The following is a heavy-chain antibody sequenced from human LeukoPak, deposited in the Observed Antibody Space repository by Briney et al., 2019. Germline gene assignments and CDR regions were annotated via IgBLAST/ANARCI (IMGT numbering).Heavy chain of an antibody. CDR3: AKSGGRGMDV. V-gene: IGHV3-30*18. D-gene: IGHD2-15*01. CDR1: GFTFSSYG. J-gene: IGHJ6*02. Sequence: GGSLRLSCAASGFTFSSYGMHWVRQAPGKGLEWVAVISYDGSNKYYADSVKGRFTISRDNSKNTLYLQMNSLRAEDTAVYYCAKSGGRGMDVWAKGPRSPSP. CDR2: ISYDGSNK.